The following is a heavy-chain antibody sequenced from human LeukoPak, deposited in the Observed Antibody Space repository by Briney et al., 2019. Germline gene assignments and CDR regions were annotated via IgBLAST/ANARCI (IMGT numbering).Heavy chain of an antibody. D-gene: IGHD2-2*01. CDR1: GYTFTGYY. CDR3: ARIVVPAADDAFDI. V-gene: IGHV1-2*02. Sequence: ASVKVSCKASGYTFTGYYMHWVRQAPGQGLEWIGWINPNSGGTNYAQKFQGRVTMTRDTSISTAYMELSRLRSDDTAVYYCARIVVPAADDAFDIWGQGTMVTVSS. J-gene: IGHJ3*02. CDR2: INPNSGGT.